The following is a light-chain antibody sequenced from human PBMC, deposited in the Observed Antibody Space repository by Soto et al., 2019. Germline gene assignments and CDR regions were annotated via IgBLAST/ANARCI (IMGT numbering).Light chain of an antibody. J-gene: IGKJ3*01. V-gene: IGKV3-20*01. Sequence: EIVLTQSPGTLSLSPRERATLSCRASQSVSSSYLAWYQQKPGQAPRLLIYGASSRATGIPDRFSGSGSGTDFTLTISRLEPEDFAVYYCQQYGSSPGTFGPGTKVDIK. CDR2: GAS. CDR1: QSVSSSY. CDR3: QQYGSSPGT.